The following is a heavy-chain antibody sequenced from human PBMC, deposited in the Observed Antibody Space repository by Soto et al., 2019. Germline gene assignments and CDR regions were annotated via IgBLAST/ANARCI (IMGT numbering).Heavy chain of an antibody. CDR2: IKSKTDDGTT. CDR1: GFTFSNAW. CDR3: TTDRVERSSWYIAY. J-gene: IGHJ4*02. Sequence: GGSLRLSCAASGFTFSNAWMSWVRQAPGKGLEWVGRIKSKTDDGTTDNAAPVKGRFTISRDDSKNTLYLQMDSLKTEDTAVYYCTTDRVERSSWYIAYWGQGTLVTVSS. V-gene: IGHV3-15*01. D-gene: IGHD6-13*01.